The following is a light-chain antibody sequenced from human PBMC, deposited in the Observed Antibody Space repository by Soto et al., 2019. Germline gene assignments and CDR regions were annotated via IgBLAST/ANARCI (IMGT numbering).Light chain of an antibody. V-gene: IGLV2-14*01. Sequence: QSALTQPASVSGSPGQSITISCTATSSDVAFYNYVCWYQQYPGKAPKLMIYEVFNRPSGVSNRFSGSKSGNTASLIISGLQAEDEADYYCSSYTNNSTRVFGGGTKLTVL. CDR2: EVF. CDR3: SSYTNNSTRV. J-gene: IGLJ2*01. CDR1: SSDVAFYNY.